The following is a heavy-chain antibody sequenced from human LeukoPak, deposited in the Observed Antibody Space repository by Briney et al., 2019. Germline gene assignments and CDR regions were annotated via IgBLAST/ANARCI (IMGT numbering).Heavy chain of an antibody. Sequence: PSETLSLTCAVSGYSISSGYYWGWIRQPPGKGLGWIGSIYHSGSTYYNPSLKSRVTISVDTSKNQFSLKLSSVTAANTAVYYCATQINIVVVPAAAPDYWGQGTLVTVSS. CDR2: IYHSGST. CDR3: ATQINIVVVPAAAPDY. V-gene: IGHV4-38-2*01. CDR1: GYSISSGYY. J-gene: IGHJ4*02. D-gene: IGHD2-2*01.